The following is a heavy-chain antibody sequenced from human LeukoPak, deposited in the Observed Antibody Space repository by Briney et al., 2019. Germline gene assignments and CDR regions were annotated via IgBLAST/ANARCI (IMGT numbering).Heavy chain of an antibody. Sequence: GGSLRLSCAASGFTFSSYVMNWVRQAPGKGLEWVSAISGSGVSTSYADSVKGRFTISRDNSKNTLYPHMNSLRAEDTAIYFCAKDPANQLLYPAHFSHWGQGTLVTVSS. V-gene: IGHV3-23*01. CDR3: AKDPANQLLYPAHFSH. CDR1: GFTFSSYV. J-gene: IGHJ1*01. D-gene: IGHD2-2*01. CDR2: ISGSGVST.